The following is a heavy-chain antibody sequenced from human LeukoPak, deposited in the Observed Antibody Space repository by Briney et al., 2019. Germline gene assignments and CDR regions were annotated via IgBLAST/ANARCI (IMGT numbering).Heavy chain of an antibody. CDR2: IYYSGST. D-gene: IGHD3-22*01. J-gene: IGHJ4*02. Sequence: GSLRLSCAVSGFTFSSYAMSWIRQPPGKGLEWIGYIYYSGSTNYNPSLKSRVTISVDTSKNQFSLKLSSVTAADTAVYYCARVRSSGYYLDYWGQGTLVTVSS. CDR3: ARVRSSGYYLDY. V-gene: IGHV4-59*12. CDR1: GFTFSSYA.